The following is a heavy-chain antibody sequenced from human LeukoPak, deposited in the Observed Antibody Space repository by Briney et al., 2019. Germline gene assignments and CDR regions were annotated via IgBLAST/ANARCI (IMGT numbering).Heavy chain of an antibody. CDR1: GFTFSSYA. CDR3: AKAVVTAIDYYYYMDV. Sequence: QPGRSLGLSCAASGFTFSSYAMHWVRQAPGKGLEWVAVISYDGSNKYYADSVKGRFTISRDNSKNTLYLQMNSLRAEDTAVYYCAKAVVTAIDYYYYMDVWGKGTTVTVSS. V-gene: IGHV3-30*01. J-gene: IGHJ6*03. D-gene: IGHD2-21*02. CDR2: ISYDGSNK.